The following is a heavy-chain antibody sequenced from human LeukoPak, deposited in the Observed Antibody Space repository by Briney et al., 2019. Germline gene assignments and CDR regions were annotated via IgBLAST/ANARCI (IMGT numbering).Heavy chain of an antibody. J-gene: IGHJ3*02. Sequence: GGSLRLSCAASGFTFSSYAMSWVRQAPGKGLEWVSGISGSGGSTYYADSVKGRFTIPRDNSKNTLYLQMNSLRAEDTAVYYCAKDSIVGVTMNAFDIWGQGTMVTVSS. V-gene: IGHV3-23*01. D-gene: IGHD1-26*01. CDR3: AKDSIVGVTMNAFDI. CDR2: ISGSGGST. CDR1: GFTFSSYA.